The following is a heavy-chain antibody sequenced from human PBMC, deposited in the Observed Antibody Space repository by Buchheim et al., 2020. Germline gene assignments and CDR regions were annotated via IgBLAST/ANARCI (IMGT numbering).Heavy chain of an antibody. CDR3: AKGGYSYGPIVDY. Sequence: EVQLLESGGGLVQPGGSLRLSCAASGFTFNSYAMSWVRPAPGKGLEWVSSISGGGGSTYYADSVKGRFTISRATSQNTLYLQMNSLRAEDTAVYYCAKGGYSYGPIVDYWGQGTL. CDR2: ISGGGGST. J-gene: IGHJ4*02. V-gene: IGHV3-23*01. D-gene: IGHD5-18*01. CDR1: GFTFNSYA.